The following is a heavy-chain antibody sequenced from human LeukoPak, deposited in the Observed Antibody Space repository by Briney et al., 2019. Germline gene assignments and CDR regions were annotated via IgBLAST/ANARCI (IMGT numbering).Heavy chain of an antibody. CDR1: GGSISSYY. J-gene: IGHJ4*02. Sequence: MPSETLSLTCTVSGGSISSYYWSWIRQPAGKGLEWIGRIYTSGSTNYNPSLKSRVTMSVDTSKNQFSLKLSSVTAADTAVYYCARAANYYDSSGYLFWGQGTLVTVSS. CDR2: IYTSGST. D-gene: IGHD3-22*01. CDR3: ARAANYYDSSGYLF. V-gene: IGHV4-4*07.